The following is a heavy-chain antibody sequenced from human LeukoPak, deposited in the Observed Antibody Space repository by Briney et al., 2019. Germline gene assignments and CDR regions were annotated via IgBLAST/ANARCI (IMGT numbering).Heavy chain of an antibody. CDR2: IYPGDSDT. CDR1: GYSFTSYW. V-gene: IGHV5-51*01. Sequence: GESLKISCKGSGYSFTSYWIGWVRQMPGKGLELMGIIYPGDSDTRYSPSFQGQVTISADKSISTAYLQWSSLKASDTAMYYCARRHYDFWSGLSDAFDIWGQGTMVTVSS. J-gene: IGHJ3*02. CDR3: ARRHYDFWSGLSDAFDI. D-gene: IGHD3-3*01.